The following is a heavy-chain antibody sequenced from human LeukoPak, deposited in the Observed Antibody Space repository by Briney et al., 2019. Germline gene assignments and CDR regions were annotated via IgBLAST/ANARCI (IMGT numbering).Heavy chain of an antibody. D-gene: IGHD6-19*01. CDR2: INHSGST. CDR3: ARGPGDSSGWYLPH. J-gene: IGHJ1*01. Sequence: SETLSLTCAVYGGSFSGYYWSWIRQPPGKGLEWIGEINHSGSTNYNPSLKSRVTISVDTSKNQFSLKLSSVTAADTAVYYCARGPGDSSGWYLPHWGQGTLVTVSS. CDR1: GGSFSGYY. V-gene: IGHV4-34*01.